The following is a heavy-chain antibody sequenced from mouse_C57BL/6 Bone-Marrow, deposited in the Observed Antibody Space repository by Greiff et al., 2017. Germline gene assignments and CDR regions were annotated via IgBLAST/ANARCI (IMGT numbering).Heavy chain of an antibody. V-gene: IGHV1-55*01. Sequence: VQLQQPGAELVKPGASVKMSCKASGYTFTSYWITWVKQRPGQGLEWIGDIYPGSGSTNYNEKFKSKATLTVDKSSSTAYMQLNSLTSEDSAVYYCARPYYSNYWYFDVWGTGTTVTVSS. CDR1: GYTFTSYW. J-gene: IGHJ1*03. CDR3: ARPYYSNYWYFDV. D-gene: IGHD2-5*01. CDR2: IYPGSGST.